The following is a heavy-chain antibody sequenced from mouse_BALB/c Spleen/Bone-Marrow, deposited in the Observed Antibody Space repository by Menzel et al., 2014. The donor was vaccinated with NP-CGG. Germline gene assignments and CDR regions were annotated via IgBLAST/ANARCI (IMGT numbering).Heavy chain of an antibody. J-gene: IGHJ4*01. CDR1: GYTFTSYW. D-gene: IGHD2-3*01. V-gene: IGHV1-69*02. CDR3: ARWLLGYAMDY. CDR2: IDPSDSYT. Sequence: VQVVESGAELVEPGASVKLSCKASGYTFTSYWMHWVKQRPGQGLEWIGEIDPSDSYTNYNQKFKGKATLTVDKSSSTAYMQLSSLTSEDSAVYYCARWLLGYAMDYWGQGTSVTVSS.